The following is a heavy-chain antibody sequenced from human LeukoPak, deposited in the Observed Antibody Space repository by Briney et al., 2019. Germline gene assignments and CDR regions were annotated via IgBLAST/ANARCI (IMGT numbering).Heavy chain of an antibody. Sequence: PSETLSLTCTVSGSSINNNFWTWIRQPPGKGPEWIGYIYSSGSANYNPSLKSRVIISGDTSKSQISLKLTSVTAADTAVYFCARHRDYYDTWGHGTLVTVSS. J-gene: IGHJ4*01. CDR3: ARHRDYYDT. CDR2: IYSSGSA. CDR1: GSSINNNF. D-gene: IGHD3-22*01. V-gene: IGHV4-59*08.